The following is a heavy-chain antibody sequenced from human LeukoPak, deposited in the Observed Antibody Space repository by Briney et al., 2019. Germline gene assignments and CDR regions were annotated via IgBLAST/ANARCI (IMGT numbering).Heavy chain of an antibody. CDR1: GASVSGSPYY. J-gene: IGHJ4*02. CDR2: IYSSGST. Sequence: SETLSLTCTVSGASVSGSPYYWGWIRQPPGKGLEWIGSIYSSGSTYYNASLQSRVTISIETSKNQISLRLNSVTAADTAIYYCAKSGGYGLIGYWGQGTLVTVSS. D-gene: IGHD1-26*01. CDR3: AKSGGYGLIGY. V-gene: IGHV4-39*01.